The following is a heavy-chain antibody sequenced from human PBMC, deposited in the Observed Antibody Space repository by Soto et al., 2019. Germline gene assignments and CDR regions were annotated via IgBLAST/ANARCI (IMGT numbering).Heavy chain of an antibody. J-gene: IGHJ4*02. D-gene: IGHD5-12*01. CDR2: IYYSGST. CDR3: ARDSKRGYSGYDKLDY. CDR1: DGSISSGSYY. Sequence: LSLQCSVADGSISSGSYYRSRIRQPPGKGLEWIGYIYYSGSTNYNPSLKSRVTISVDTSKNQFSLKLTSVTAADTAVYYCARDSKRGYSGYDKLDYWGQGTLVTVSS. V-gene: IGHV4-61*01.